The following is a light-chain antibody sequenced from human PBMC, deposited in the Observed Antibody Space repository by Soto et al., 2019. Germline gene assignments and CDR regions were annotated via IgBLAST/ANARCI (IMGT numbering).Light chain of an antibody. CDR2: KAS. V-gene: IGKV1-5*03. CDR3: QHYNSYSEA. Sequence: IQMTHSPSTQPASVRYRVSITSRASQSISSWLAWYQQKPGKAPKLLIYKASSLESGVPSRFSGSGSGTEFTLTISSLQPDDFATYYCQHYNSYSEAFGQGTNVDIK. CDR1: QSISSW. J-gene: IGKJ1*01.